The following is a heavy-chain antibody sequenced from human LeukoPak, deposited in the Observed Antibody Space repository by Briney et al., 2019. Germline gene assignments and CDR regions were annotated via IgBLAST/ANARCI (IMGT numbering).Heavy chain of an antibody. V-gene: IGHV3-7*01. CDR3: ARGDDYLLY. CDR1: GFTFSSYG. CDR2: IKQDGSEK. Sequence: PGGSLRLSCAASGFTFSSYGMHWVRQAPGKGLEWVANIKQDGSEKYYVDSVKGRFTISRDNAKNSLYLQMNSLRVEDTAVYYCARGDDYLLYWGQGTLVTVSS. J-gene: IGHJ4*02. D-gene: IGHD4-11*01.